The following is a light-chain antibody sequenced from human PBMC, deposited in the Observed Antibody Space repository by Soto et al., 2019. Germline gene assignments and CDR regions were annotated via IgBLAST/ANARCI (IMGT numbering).Light chain of an antibody. V-gene: IGKV3-20*01. CDR3: QQYMSSVT. Sequence: EIVLTQSPGSLSLSPGERATLSCRASQSVDSTFFAWYQKKPGQAPRLLIYGASKRATAFLDRFSGSGSVKDFTLTISRLEPDDFAVYYCQQYMSSVTFGQGTKVEI. J-gene: IGKJ1*01. CDR2: GAS. CDR1: QSVDSTF.